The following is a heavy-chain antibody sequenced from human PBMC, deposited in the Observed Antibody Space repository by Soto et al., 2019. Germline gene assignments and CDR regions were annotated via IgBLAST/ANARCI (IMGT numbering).Heavy chain of an antibody. D-gene: IGHD6-13*01. CDR2: INPNSGGT. Sequence: GASVKVSCKASGYTFTGYYMHWVRQAPGQGLEWMGWINPNSGGTNYAQKFQGWVTMTRDTSISTAYMELSRLRSDDTAVYYCASMGAGEAAAASPPYCYGMDVWRQGTTVTVSS. V-gene: IGHV1-2*04. J-gene: IGHJ6*02. CDR3: ASMGAGEAAAASPPYCYGMDV. CDR1: GYTFTGYY.